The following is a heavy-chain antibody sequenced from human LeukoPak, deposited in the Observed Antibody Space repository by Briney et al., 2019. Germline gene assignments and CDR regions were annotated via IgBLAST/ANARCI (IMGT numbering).Heavy chain of an antibody. D-gene: IGHD3-10*01. V-gene: IGHV4-4*09. Sequence: SETLSLTCTVSGGSISSYYWSWIRQPPGKGLEWIGYIYTSGSTNYNPSLKSRVTISVDTSKNQFSLKLSSVTAADTAVYYCARAYYYYYYYMDVWGKGTTVTVSS. CDR3: ARAYYYYYYYMDV. CDR1: GGSISSYY. J-gene: IGHJ6*03. CDR2: IYTSGST.